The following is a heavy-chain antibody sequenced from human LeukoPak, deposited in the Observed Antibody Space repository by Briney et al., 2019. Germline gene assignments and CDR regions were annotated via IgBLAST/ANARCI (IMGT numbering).Heavy chain of an antibody. V-gene: IGHV1-46*01. CDR3: ARDLGYSNQNDVLDI. J-gene: IGHJ3*02. D-gene: IGHD1-26*01. CDR2: INPRDGST. Sequence: GASVKVSCKASGYTFTSYCMHWVRQAPGQGLEWVGVINPRDGSTSYAQRFQGRVTMARDTSTSTVYMELSSLRSEDTAVYYCARDLGYSNQNDVLDIWGPGTMVTVSS. CDR1: GYTFTSYC.